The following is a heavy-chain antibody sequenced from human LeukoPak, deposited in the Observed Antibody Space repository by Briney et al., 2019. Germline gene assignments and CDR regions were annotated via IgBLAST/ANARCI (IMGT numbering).Heavy chain of an antibody. V-gene: IGHV4-4*07. D-gene: IGHD3-9*01. CDR3: ARGGDYDILTGYSSFDY. Sequence: SETLSLTCTVSGGSISSYYWSWIRQPAGKGLEWIGRIYTSGSTNYNPSLKSRVTMSVDTSKNQFSLKLSSVTAADTAVYYCARGGDYDILTGYSSFDYWGQGTLVTVSS. CDR1: GGSISSYY. J-gene: IGHJ4*02. CDR2: IYTSGST.